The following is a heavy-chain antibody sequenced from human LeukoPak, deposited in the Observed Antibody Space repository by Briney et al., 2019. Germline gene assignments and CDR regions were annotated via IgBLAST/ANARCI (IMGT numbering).Heavy chain of an antibody. V-gene: IGHV3-74*01. J-gene: IGHJ4*02. D-gene: IGHD2-2*01. CDR3: TRPESSSSLACDH. Sequence: GGSLRLSCAASGFTFSSSWMHWVRQAPGKGLAWVSRINSDGSTTNYADSVKGRSIISRDNAKNTLYLQMNSLRAEDTAVYYCTRPESSSSLACDHWGQGTLVTVSS. CDR1: GFTFSSSW. CDR2: INSDGSTT.